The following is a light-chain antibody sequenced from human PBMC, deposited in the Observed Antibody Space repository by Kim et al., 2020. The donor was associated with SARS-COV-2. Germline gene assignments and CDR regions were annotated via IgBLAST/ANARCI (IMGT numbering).Light chain of an antibody. CDR3: ATWDDSLYGRV. CDR1: SSSIGDNP. V-gene: IGLV1-44*01. CDR2: GDD. Sequence: QSVLTQPPSVSGTPGQRVPISCSGSSSSIGDNPVSWYQQFPGTAPKLLIYGDDQRPSGVPDRFSGSKSGTSASLAISGLQSGDDADYFCATWDDSLYGRVFGGGTQLTVL. J-gene: IGLJ3*02.